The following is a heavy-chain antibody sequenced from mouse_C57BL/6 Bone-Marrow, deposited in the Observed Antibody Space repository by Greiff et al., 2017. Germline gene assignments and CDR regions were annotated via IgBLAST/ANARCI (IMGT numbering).Heavy chain of an antibody. CDR1: GFTFSSYT. V-gene: IGHV5-9*01. D-gene: IGHD1-1*01. Sequence: EVQRVASGGGLVKPGGSLKLSCAASGFTFSSYTMSWVRQTPEKRLQWVAAISGGGGNTYYPDSVKGRFTISRDNDKNILYLQMRSLRSEDTALYDCSRQVTTVLATKYFDVWGTGTTVTVSS. CDR2: ISGGGGNT. CDR3: SRQVTTVLATKYFDV. J-gene: IGHJ1*03.